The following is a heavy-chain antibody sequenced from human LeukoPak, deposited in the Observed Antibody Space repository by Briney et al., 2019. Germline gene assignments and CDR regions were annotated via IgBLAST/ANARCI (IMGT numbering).Heavy chain of an antibody. Sequence: SETLSLTCTVSGGSISSYYWSWIRQPPGKGLEWIGYIYYSGSTNYNPSLKSRVTISVDTSKNQFSLKLSSVTAADTAVYYCARRAPYSYEWSTLDYWGRGTLVTVSS. V-gene: IGHV4-59*08. J-gene: IGHJ4*02. D-gene: IGHD5-18*01. CDR2: IYYSGST. CDR1: GGSISSYY. CDR3: ARRAPYSYEWSTLDY.